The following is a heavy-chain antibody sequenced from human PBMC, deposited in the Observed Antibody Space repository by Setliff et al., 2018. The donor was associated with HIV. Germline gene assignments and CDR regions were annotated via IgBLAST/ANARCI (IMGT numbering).Heavy chain of an antibody. D-gene: IGHD2-2*01. J-gene: IGHJ2*01. Sequence: GESLKISCKGSGYSFTSYWIGWVRQMPGKGLEWMGIIYPGDSDTRYNPSFQGQVTVSADKSISTAYLQWSSLKASDTAMYYCARHGIVVVPAAIPDYWYFDLWGRGTLVTVSS. V-gene: IGHV5-51*01. CDR3: ARHGIVVVPAAIPDYWYFDL. CDR2: IYPGDSDT. CDR1: GYSFTSYW.